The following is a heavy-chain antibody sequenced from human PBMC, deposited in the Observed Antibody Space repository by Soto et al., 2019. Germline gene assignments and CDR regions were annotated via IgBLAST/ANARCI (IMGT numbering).Heavy chain of an antibody. CDR1: GFTVSSNY. Sequence: GGSLRLSCAASGFTVSSNYMSWVRQAPGKGLEWVSVIYSGGGTYYADSVKGRFTISRDNSKNTLYLEMNNLRAEDTAVYYCARGGYYGSGLGAFDIWGQGTMVTVSS. CDR2: IYSGGGT. CDR3: ARGGYYGSGLGAFDI. D-gene: IGHD3-10*01. J-gene: IGHJ3*02. V-gene: IGHV3-53*01.